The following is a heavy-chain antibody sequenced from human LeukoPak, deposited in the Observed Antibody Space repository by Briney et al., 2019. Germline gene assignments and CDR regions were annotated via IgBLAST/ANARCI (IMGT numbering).Heavy chain of an antibody. Sequence: ASVKVSCKASGYTFTNYGISWVRQAPGQGLEWMGWISAYNGNTNYAQKLQGRVTMTTDTSTSTAYMELRSLTSDDTAVYYCARVGAYCTSTSCLGYWGHGTLVTVSS. CDR3: ARVGAYCTSTSCLGY. CDR2: ISAYNGNT. J-gene: IGHJ4*01. V-gene: IGHV1-18*01. CDR1: GYTFTNYG. D-gene: IGHD2-2*01.